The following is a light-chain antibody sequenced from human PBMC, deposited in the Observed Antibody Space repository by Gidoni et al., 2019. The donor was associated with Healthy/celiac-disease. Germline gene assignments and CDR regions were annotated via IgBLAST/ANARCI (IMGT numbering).Light chain of an antibody. CDR1: QSVLYRSNNKNY. V-gene: IGKV4-1*01. Sequence: DIVMTPSPDSLAVSLGARATINCKSRQSVLYRSNNKNYLAWYQQKPGQPPKLLIYWASTRESGVPDRFSGSGSGTDFTLTISSLQAEDVAVYYCQQYYSTPWTFGQGTKVEIK. CDR3: QQYYSTPWT. J-gene: IGKJ1*01. CDR2: WAS.